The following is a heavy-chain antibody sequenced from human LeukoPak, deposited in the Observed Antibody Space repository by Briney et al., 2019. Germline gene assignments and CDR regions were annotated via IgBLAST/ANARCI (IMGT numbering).Heavy chain of an antibody. V-gene: IGHV4-61*02. CDR3: AAVQQLVHY. D-gene: IGHD6-13*01. CDR2: IYTSGST. J-gene: IGHJ4*02. Sequence: SQTLSLTCTVSGGSISSGSYYWSWIRQPAGKGLEWIGRIYTSGSTNYNPSLESRVTISVDTSKNQFSLKLSSVTAADTAVYYCAAVQQLVHYWGQGTLVTVSS. CDR1: GGSISSGSYY.